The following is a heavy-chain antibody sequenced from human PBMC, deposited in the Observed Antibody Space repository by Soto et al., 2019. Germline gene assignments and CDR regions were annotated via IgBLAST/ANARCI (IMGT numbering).Heavy chain of an antibody. CDR1: GFTFSSYA. V-gene: IGHV3-23*01. D-gene: IGHD2-2*01. CDR2: ISGSGGST. CDR3: AKDLDIVVVPAEKGSWFDH. J-gene: IGHJ5*02. Sequence: XGSLKLSCSASGFTFSSYAMSWVRRAPGKGLEWVSAISGSGGSTYYADSVKGRFTISRDNSKNTLYLQMNSLRAEDTAVYYCAKDLDIVVVPAEKGSWFDHWGQGTLVTVSS.